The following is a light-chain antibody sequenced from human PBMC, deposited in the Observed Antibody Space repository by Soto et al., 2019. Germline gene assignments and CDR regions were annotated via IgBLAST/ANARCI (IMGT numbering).Light chain of an antibody. J-gene: IGLJ1*01. CDR3: SSYTASSTYV. CDR1: SRDGGSYNY. Sequence: QSALTQPASVSGAPGQWSTISCTGNSRDGGSYNYVSWDQQHPGKAPKLIICEVRYRPSGVSDRFSGSKSGNTASLPISGLQSEDAADYSCSSYTASSTYVFGPGTKATVL. CDR2: EVR. V-gene: IGLV2-14*01.